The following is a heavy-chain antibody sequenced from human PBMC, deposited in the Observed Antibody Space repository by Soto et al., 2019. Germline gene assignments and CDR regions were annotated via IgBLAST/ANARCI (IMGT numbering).Heavy chain of an antibody. CDR2: ISHGGSP. J-gene: IGHJ6*02. Sequence: PSETLSLTCAVSGGSVSSGVFSWNWIRQPPGQGLEWIGYISHGGSPHYTPSLRSRVSISVDRSTNVISLNLTSMTPADTAVYFCARGNSYYAMDVWGQATKVTVSS. V-gene: IGHV4-30-2*01. CDR1: GGSVSSGVFS. CDR3: ARGNSYYAMDV.